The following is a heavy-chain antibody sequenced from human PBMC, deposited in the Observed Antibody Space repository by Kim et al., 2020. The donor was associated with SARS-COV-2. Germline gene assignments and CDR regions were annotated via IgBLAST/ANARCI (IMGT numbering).Heavy chain of an antibody. J-gene: IGHJ4*02. Sequence: GGSLRLSCVASGFTFGGHAMTWVRRAPGKGLEWVASIPGRGGGDVSYYADSVKGRFTVSRDNSKNTLSLQLSDLRAEDAAVYFCAKGYCSTISCSSRIDYWGQGALVTVS. D-gene: IGHD2-2*01. CDR2: IPGRGGGDVS. CDR1: GFTFGGHA. V-gene: IGHV3-23*01. CDR3: AKGYCSTISCSSRIDY.